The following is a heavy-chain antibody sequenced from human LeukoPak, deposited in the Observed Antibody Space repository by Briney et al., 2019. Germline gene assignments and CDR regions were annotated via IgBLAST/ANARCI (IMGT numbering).Heavy chain of an antibody. CDR3: ARDSSVANDAFDI. J-gene: IGHJ3*02. CDR1: GGTFSSYA. D-gene: IGHD6-19*01. V-gene: IGHV1-69*13. Sequence: SVKVSCKASGGTFSSYAISWVRQAPGQGLEWMGGIIPIFGTANYAQKFQGRVTITADESTSTAYMELSSLRSEDTAVYYCARDSSVANDAFDIWGQGTMVTVSS. CDR2: IIPIFGTA.